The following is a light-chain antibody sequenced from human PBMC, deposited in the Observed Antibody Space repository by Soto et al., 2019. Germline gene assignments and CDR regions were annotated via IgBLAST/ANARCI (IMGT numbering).Light chain of an antibody. CDR1: QSVLYSSNNKNY. Sequence: DIVMTQSPDSLAVSLGERATINCKSSQSVLYSSNNKNYLAWYQQKPGQPPKLLIYWASTRESGVPDRFSGSGSGTDFPHTISSLQAEDVAVYYYQQYYSTPDPPPFGGGTKVEIK. CDR3: QQYYSTPDPPP. J-gene: IGKJ4*01. V-gene: IGKV4-1*01. CDR2: WAS.